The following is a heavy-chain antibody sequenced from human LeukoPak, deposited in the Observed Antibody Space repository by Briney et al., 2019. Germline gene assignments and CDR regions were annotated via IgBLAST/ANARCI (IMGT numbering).Heavy chain of an antibody. D-gene: IGHD2-2*01. Sequence: QPGRSLRLSCAASGFTFSSYGMHWVRQAPGKGLEWVAVISYDGSNKYYADSVKGRFTISRDNSKNTLYLQMNSLRAEDTAVYYCAKDGGYCSSTSCRAYYYCYGMDVWGQGTTVTVSS. V-gene: IGHV3-30*18. CDR3: AKDGGYCSSTSCRAYYYCYGMDV. CDR2: ISYDGSNK. CDR1: GFTFSSYG. J-gene: IGHJ6*02.